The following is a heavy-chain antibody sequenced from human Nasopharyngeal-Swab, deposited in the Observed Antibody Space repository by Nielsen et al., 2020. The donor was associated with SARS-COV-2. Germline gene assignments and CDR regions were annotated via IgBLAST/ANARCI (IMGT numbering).Heavy chain of an antibody. CDR3: ARRVVGSTNYFDY. V-gene: IGHV1-3*01. Sequence: ASVKVSCKASGYTFTTYAIHWVRQAPGQRPEWMGWIIPGNGNTKYSQNFQGRVTITRDTSATTVYMELSGLTSEDTAVYYCARRVVGSTNYFDYRGQGTLVTV. D-gene: IGHD1-7*01. J-gene: IGHJ4*02. CDR2: IIPGNGNT. CDR1: GYTFTTYA.